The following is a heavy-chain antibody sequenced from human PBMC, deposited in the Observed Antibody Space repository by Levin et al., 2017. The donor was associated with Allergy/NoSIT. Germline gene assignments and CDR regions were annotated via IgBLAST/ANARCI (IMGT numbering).Heavy chain of an antibody. D-gene: IGHD5-18*01. J-gene: IGHJ4*02. CDR2: IIPIFGTA. CDR3: ARGDTAMVTVEYYFDY. Sequence: GASVKVSCKASGGTFSSYAISWVRQAPGQGLEWMGGIIPIFGTANYAQKFQGRVTITADESTSTAYMELSSLRSEDTAVYYCARGDTAMVTVEYYFDYWGQGTLVTVSS. V-gene: IGHV1-69*13. CDR1: GGTFSSYA.